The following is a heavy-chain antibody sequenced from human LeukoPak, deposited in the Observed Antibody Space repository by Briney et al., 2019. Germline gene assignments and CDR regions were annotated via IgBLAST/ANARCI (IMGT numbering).Heavy chain of an antibody. V-gene: IGHV3-21*01. D-gene: IGHD4-11*01. CDR2: ISSSSSYI. J-gene: IGHJ6*02. Sequence: GGSLRLSCAASGFTFSSYSMNWVRQAPGKGLEWVSSISSSSSYIYYADSVKGRFTISRDNAKNSLYLQMSSLRAEDTAVYYCARDFSLYSNYPTYYYYGMDVWGQGTTVTVSS. CDR3: ARDFSLYSNYPTYYYYGMDV. CDR1: GFTFSSYS.